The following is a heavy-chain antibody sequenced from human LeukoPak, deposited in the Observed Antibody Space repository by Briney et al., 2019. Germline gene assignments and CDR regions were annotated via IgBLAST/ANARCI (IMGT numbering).Heavy chain of an antibody. J-gene: IGHJ4*02. D-gene: IGHD3-10*01. CDR2: ISYDGSNK. CDR1: GFTFSSYA. CDR3: ARDPSFGFFDY. Sequence: PGGSLRLSCAASGFTFSSYAMHWVRQAPGKGLEWVAVISYDGSNKYYADSVKGRFTISRDNSKNTLYLQMNCLRAEDTAVYYCARDPSFGFFDYWGQGTLVTVSS. V-gene: IGHV3-30*04.